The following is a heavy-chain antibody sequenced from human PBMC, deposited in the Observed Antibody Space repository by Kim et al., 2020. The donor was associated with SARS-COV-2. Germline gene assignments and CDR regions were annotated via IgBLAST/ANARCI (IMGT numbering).Heavy chain of an antibody. CDR1: GGSFSGYY. CDR2: INHSGST. V-gene: IGHV4-34*01. J-gene: IGHJ6*02. Sequence: SETLSLTCAVYGGSFSGYYWSWIRQPPGKGLEWIGEINHSGSTNYNPSLKSRVTISVDTSKNQFSLKLSSVTAADTAVYYCASTYAYGMDVWGQGTTVTVSS. D-gene: IGHD3-16*01. CDR3: ASTYAYGMDV.